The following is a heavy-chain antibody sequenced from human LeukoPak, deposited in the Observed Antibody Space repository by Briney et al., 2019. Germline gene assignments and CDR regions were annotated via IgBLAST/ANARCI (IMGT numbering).Heavy chain of an antibody. D-gene: IGHD4-17*01. CDR2: IYTSGST. J-gene: IGHJ6*03. Sequence: PSETLSLTCTVSGGSISSYYWSWIWQPAGKGLEGIGLIYTSGSTNYNPSLKSRVTMSVDTSKNQFSLKLSSVTAADTAVYYCARQSTVTKGVGYYYYSMDVWGKGTTVTVSS. V-gene: IGHV4-4*07. CDR1: GGSISSYY. CDR3: ARQSTVTKGVGYYYYSMDV.